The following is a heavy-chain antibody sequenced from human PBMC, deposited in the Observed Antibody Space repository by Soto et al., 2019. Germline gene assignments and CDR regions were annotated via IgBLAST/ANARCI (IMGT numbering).Heavy chain of an antibody. Sequence: EASVKVSCKASGYTFTSYDINWVRQATGQGLEWMGWMNPNSGNTGYAQKFQGRVTMTRNTSISTAYMELSSLRSEDTAVYYCARGGITMVRGVTQFDPWGQGTLVTVSS. CDR2: MNPNSGNT. J-gene: IGHJ5*02. D-gene: IGHD3-10*01. CDR3: ARGGITMVRGVTQFDP. CDR1: GYTFTSYD. V-gene: IGHV1-8*01.